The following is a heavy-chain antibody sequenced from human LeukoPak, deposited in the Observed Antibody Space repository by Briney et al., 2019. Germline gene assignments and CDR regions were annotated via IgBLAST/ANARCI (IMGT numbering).Heavy chain of an antibody. V-gene: IGHV4-34*01. J-gene: IGHJ4*02. CDR2: INQSGGT. Sequence: PSETLSLTCGVYGGSFSDYLWTWIRQPPGKGLEWIGEINQSGGTNYNPSLKSRVTISIDTSKNQFSLKLSSVTAADTAVYYCARGGDFLTGYYQLDYWGQGTLVTVSS. CDR1: GGSFSDYL. D-gene: IGHD3-9*01. CDR3: ARGGDFLTGYYQLDY.